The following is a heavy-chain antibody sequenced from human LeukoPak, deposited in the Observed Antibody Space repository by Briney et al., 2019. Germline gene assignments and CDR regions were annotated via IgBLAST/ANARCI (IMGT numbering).Heavy chain of an antibody. J-gene: IGHJ4*02. V-gene: IGHV3-30*02. Sequence: GGSLRLSCATSGFVFSKNGMHWVRQAPGKGLEWVAFIRHDESNKYYADSVKGRFTISRDNSKNTLSLQMNSLRPDDTAVYYCARPAVAGLRAGGYDYWGQGTLVTVSS. CDR1: GFVFSKNG. CDR2: IRHDESNK. D-gene: IGHD6-19*01. CDR3: ARPAVAGLRAGGYDY.